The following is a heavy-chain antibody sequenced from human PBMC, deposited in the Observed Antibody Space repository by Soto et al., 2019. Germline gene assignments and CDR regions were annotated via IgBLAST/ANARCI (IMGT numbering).Heavy chain of an antibody. D-gene: IGHD3-22*01. CDR3: AKAASYYDINWFDP. V-gene: IGHV4-59*01. J-gene: IGHJ5*02. CDR1: GGSISNYD. CDR2: SPYSGAT. Sequence: QLQESGPGLGKPSDTLSLTCPVSGGSISNYDWSWIRQPPGKGLEWIGYSPYSGATNYNPSLKGRVTISVNKSTNQFSLQLSYGTAADTAVYYCAKAASYYDINWFDPWGQGTLVTVYS.